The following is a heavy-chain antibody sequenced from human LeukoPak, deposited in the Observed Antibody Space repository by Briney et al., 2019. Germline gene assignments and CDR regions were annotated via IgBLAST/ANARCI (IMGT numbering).Heavy chain of an antibody. V-gene: IGHV4-59*01. Sequence: SETLSLTCTVSGGSISSYYWSWIRQPPGKGLEWIGYIYYSGSTNYNPSLKSRVTISVDTSKNQFSLKLSSVTAADTAVYYCARDKFPRQLHQDYYYYYMDVWGKGTTVTVSS. CDR1: GGSISSYY. CDR2: IYYSGST. J-gene: IGHJ6*03. D-gene: IGHD6-6*01. CDR3: ARDKFPRQLHQDYYYYYMDV.